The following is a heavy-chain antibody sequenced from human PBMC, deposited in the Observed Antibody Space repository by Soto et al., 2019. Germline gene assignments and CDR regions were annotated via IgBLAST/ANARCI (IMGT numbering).Heavy chain of an antibody. CDR3: ARDQNVDAFDY. V-gene: IGHV4-31*03. D-gene: IGHD2-15*01. CDR2: IYYSGST. Sequence: PSETLSLTCTVSGGSISSVGYYWSWIRQDPGKGLEWIGYIYYSGSTYYNPSLKSRLTISVDTSKNQFSLTLTAVTAADTAVYYCARDQNVDAFDYWGQGTLVTVSS. CDR1: GGSISSVGYY. J-gene: IGHJ4*02.